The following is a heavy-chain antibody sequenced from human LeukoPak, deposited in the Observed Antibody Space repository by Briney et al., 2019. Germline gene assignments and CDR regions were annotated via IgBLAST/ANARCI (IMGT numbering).Heavy chain of an antibody. Sequence: ASVKVSCEASGYTFTSYDINWVRQATGQGLEWMGWISAYNGNTNYAQKLQGRVTMTTDTSTSTAYMELRSLRSDDTAVYYCARDRGRCHDFWSGYYTPSDYYYMDVWGKGTTVTVSS. CDR1: GYTFTSYD. CDR3: ARDRGRCHDFWSGYYTPSDYYYMDV. D-gene: IGHD3-3*01. V-gene: IGHV1-18*01. CDR2: ISAYNGNT. J-gene: IGHJ6*03.